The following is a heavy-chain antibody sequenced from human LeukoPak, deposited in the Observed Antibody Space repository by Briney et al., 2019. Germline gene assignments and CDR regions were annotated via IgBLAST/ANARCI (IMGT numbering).Heavy chain of an antibody. V-gene: IGHV4-59*01. CDR2: IYYSGST. J-gene: IGHJ5*02. Sequence: SETLSLTCTVSGGSISSYYWSWIRQPPGKGLEWIGYIYYSGSTNYNPSLKSRVTISVDTSKNQFSLKLSSVTAADTAVYYCARQGNYDYVWGSYAGDDHNWFDPWGQGTLVTVSS. CDR1: GGSISSYY. D-gene: IGHD3-16*01. CDR3: ARQGNYDYVWGSYAGDDHNWFDP.